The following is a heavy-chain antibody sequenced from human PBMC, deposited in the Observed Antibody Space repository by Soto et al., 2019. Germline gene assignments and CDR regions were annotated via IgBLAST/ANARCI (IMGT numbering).Heavy chain of an antibody. CDR2: IYYSGST. D-gene: IGHD4-17*01. J-gene: IGHJ4*02. CDR1: CGAPRSYY. CDR3: ARHNYGSATTYFXS. Sequence: TLPPPCPCSCGAPRSYYWRLVRAPPGKGLEWIGYIYYSGSTNYNPSLKSRVTISVDTSKNQFSLKLNSMTAADTAVYYCARHNYGSATTYFXSWGQGTPLTVSS. V-gene: IGHV4-59*08.